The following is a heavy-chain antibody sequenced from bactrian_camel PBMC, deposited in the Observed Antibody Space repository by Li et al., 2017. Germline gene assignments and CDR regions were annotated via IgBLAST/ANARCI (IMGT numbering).Heavy chain of an antibody. CDR3: ATAMVPRI. V-gene: IGHV3-2*01. J-gene: IGHJ4*01. CDR2: VDRHGRGT. Sequence: HVQLVESGGGLVQPGGSLGLSCVGSGFTFSRWYMSWVRQAPGKGLEWVSYVDRHGRGTYVDSVKGRFTISRDNAKNTLYLQMNSLKPEDTSIYYCATAMVPRIWGQGTQVTVS. CDR1: GFTFSRWY.